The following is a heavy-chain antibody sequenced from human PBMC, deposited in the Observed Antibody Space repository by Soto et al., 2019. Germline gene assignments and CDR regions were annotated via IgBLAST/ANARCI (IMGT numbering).Heavy chain of an antibody. Sequence: SETLSLTCSVSSGSISSYFWSWIRQTPGRGLEWIGYIYYTGSTNYNPSLKSRVTISVDTSRNQFSLKLTSVTAADTAVYYCARGSSGYYYGIDYWGQGTLVTVSS. CDR2: IYYTGST. J-gene: IGHJ4*02. CDR1: SGSISSYF. CDR3: ARGSSGYYYGIDY. V-gene: IGHV4-59*01. D-gene: IGHD3-22*01.